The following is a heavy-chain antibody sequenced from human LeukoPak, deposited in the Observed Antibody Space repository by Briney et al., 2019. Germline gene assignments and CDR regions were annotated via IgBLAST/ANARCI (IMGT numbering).Heavy chain of an antibody. CDR2: ISYDGNNQ. J-gene: IGHJ4*02. CDR1: VFTFSIYA. CDR3: AKSTLIGGKYSSSWYYFDY. D-gene: IGHD6-13*01. Sequence: GRSLRLSCAASVFTFSIYAMHWVPQAPGKGLECVAVISYDGNNQYYTECVKGPFTISRNNSKNTLYLQMNSLRDEDTAVYYCAKSTLIGGKYSSSWYYFDYWGQGTLVTVSS. V-gene: IGHV3-30*18.